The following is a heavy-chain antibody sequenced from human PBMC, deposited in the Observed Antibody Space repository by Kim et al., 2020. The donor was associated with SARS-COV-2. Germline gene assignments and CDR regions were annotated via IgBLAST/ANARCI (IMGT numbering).Heavy chain of an antibody. Sequence: SGKGRFTISRDNSKNTLYLQMNSLRAEDTAVYYCAKVPSVSLGGSYYFDYWGQGTLVTVSS. CDR3: AKVPSVSLGGSYYFDY. V-gene: IGHV3-23*01. D-gene: IGHD1-26*01. J-gene: IGHJ4*02.